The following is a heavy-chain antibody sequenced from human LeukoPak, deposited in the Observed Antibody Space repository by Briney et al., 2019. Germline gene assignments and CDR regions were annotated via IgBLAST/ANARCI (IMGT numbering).Heavy chain of an antibody. V-gene: IGHV3-23*01. Sequence: GGSLRLSCAASEFTFSSYSMNWVRQAPGKGLEWVSAISGSGGSTYYADSVKGRFTISRDNSKNTLYLQMNSLRAEDTAVYYCAKVRVSIAVALKPDFDYWGQGTLVTVSS. CDR1: EFTFSSYS. J-gene: IGHJ4*02. D-gene: IGHD6-19*01. CDR3: AKVRVSIAVALKPDFDY. CDR2: ISGSGGST.